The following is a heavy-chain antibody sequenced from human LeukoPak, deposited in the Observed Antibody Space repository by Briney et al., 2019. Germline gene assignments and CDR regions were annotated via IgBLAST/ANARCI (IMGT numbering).Heavy chain of an antibody. J-gene: IGHJ6*03. CDR2: ISSSSSTI. CDR1: GFTFSSYS. V-gene: IGHV3-48*04. D-gene: IGHD3-3*01. Sequence: PGGSLRLSCAASGFTFSSYSMNWVRQAPGKGLEWVSYISSSSSTIYYADSVKGRFTISRDNAKNSLYLQMNSLRAEDTAVYYCARGATPEYYDFWSGYYHDYYYYMDVRGKGTTVTVSS. CDR3: ARGATPEYYDFWSGYYHDYYYYMDV.